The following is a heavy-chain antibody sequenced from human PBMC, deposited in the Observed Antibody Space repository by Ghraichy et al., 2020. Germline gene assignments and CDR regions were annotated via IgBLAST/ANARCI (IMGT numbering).Heavy chain of an antibody. J-gene: IGHJ4*02. V-gene: IGHV2-5*02. D-gene: IGHD1-1*01. CDR3: AHRIAGAMADY. CDR1: HFALNTNGVC. Sequence: SGPTLVKPPQTRTLTCRLSHFALNTNGVCVGWIRQPPGKALEWLALIYWDDDTRYSPSLENRLTITKDTSRNLVVLRMTKMDPVDTATYYCAHRIAGAMADYWGQGILVTVSS. CDR2: IYWDDDT.